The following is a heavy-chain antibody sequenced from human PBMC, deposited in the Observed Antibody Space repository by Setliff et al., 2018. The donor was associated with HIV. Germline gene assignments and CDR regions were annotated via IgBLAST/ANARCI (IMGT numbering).Heavy chain of an antibody. V-gene: IGHV4-39*07. CDR3: ARASIIGVAFDF. D-gene: IGHD3-3*01. CDR1: GGSISSSSYS. Sequence: SETLSLTCTVSGGSISSSSYSWGWIRQPPGKGLEWIGNLYYSGSTYYNPSLKSRVTTSVDPSKGQFSLKLTSVTAADTAVYYCARASIIGVAFDFWGQGTLVTVSS. J-gene: IGHJ4*02. CDR2: LYYSGST.